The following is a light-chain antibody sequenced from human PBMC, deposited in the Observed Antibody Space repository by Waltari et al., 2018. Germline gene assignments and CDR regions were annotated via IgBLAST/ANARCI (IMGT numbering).Light chain of an antibody. V-gene: IGKV3-11*01. Sequence: EIVLTQSPATLSLSPGERATLSCRASHSVREYLAWYQQRPGLAPRLLIYDASNRATGVPARFSGTGYETDFTLTINNLEPEDFAVYYCQHRSSWPLTFGGGSKVEIK. CDR2: DAS. CDR1: HSVREY. J-gene: IGKJ4*01. CDR3: QHRSSWPLT.